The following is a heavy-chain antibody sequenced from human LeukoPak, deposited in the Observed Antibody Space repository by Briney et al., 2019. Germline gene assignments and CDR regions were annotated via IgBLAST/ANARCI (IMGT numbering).Heavy chain of an antibody. CDR1: GFTFSSYS. CDR2: ISSSSTI. V-gene: IGHV3-48*02. CDR3: ARDKYSVGYYYDSSTDAFDI. J-gene: IGHJ3*02. D-gene: IGHD3-22*01. Sequence: GGALRLSCAASGFTFSSYSMNWVRQAPGKGREWVSYISSSSTIYYADSVKGRFTISRDNAKNSLYLQMNSLRDEDTAVYYCARDKYSVGYYYDSSTDAFDIWGQGTMVTVSS.